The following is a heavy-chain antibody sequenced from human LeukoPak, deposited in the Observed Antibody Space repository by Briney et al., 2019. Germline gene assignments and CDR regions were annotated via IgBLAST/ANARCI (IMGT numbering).Heavy chain of an antibody. J-gene: IGHJ5*02. V-gene: IGHV1-2*02. CDR3: ARDVWPYCGRPNCYLVSDP. CDR2: INPNSGGT. D-gene: IGHD2-2*01. CDR1: GYTFTGYH. Sequence: ASVKVSCKASGYTFTGYHIHWVRQAPGQGLEWMGWINPNSGGTNYAQNLQGRVTMTTDTSTSIAYMELRSLTSDDTAVYYCARDVWPYCGRPNCYLVSDPWGQGTLVSVSS.